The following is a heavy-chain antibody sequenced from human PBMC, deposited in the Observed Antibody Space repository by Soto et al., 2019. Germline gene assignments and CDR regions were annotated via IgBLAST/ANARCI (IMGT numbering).Heavy chain of an antibody. Sequence: GGSLRLSCAASGFTFSSYSMNWVRQAPGKGLEWVSSISSSSSDIYYAGSVKGRFTISRDNAKNSLYLQMNSLRAEDTAVYYCARDSSSRYYYDSSGSLVDYWGQGTLVTVSS. CDR2: ISSSSSDI. CDR3: ARDSSSRYYYDSSGSLVDY. D-gene: IGHD3-22*01. CDR1: GFTFSSYS. V-gene: IGHV3-21*01. J-gene: IGHJ4*02.